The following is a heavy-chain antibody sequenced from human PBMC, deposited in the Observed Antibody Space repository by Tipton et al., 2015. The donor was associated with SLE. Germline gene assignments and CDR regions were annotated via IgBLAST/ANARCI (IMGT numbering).Heavy chain of an antibody. J-gene: IGHJ3*02. CDR2: INHSGST. D-gene: IGHD5/OR15-5a*01. CDR3: AGVSRDAFEI. CDR1: GGSFSGYY. V-gene: IGHV4-34*01. Sequence: TLSLTWAVYGGSFSGYYWSWIRQPPGKGLEWIGEINHSGSTNYNPSLKSRVTISVDTSKNQFSLKLSSVTAADTAVYYCAGVSRDAFEIWGQGTMVTVSS.